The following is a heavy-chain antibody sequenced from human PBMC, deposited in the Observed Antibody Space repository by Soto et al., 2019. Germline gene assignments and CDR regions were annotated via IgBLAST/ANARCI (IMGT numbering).Heavy chain of an antibody. CDR2: VHYSGST. D-gene: IGHD4-17*01. J-gene: IGHJ4*02. CDR3: ASFSGATYGDYGGGINY. CDR1: DASIRGTSYY. V-gene: IGHV4-39*01. Sequence: SEPLSPTVTVFDASIRGTSYYWGWIRQPPGRGLECIGSVHYSGSTNYNPSLKSRVTISVDTSKNHFSLKLTSVTAADTAVYFCASFSGATYGDYGGGINYWGQGTLVTVSS.